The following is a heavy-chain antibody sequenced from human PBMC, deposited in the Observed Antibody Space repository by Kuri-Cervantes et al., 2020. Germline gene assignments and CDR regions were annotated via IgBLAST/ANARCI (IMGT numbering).Heavy chain of an antibody. V-gene: IGHV4-38-2*01. D-gene: IGHD4/OR15-4a*01. Sequence: SEILSLTCAVSGYSISSGYYWGWIRQPPGKGLEWIGSIYHSGSTYYNPSLKSRVTISVDTSKNQFSLKLSSVTAADTAMYYCARGAGSSYYYHGMDVWGQGTTVTVSS. CDR2: IYHSGST. CDR3: ARGAGSSYYYHGMDV. J-gene: IGHJ6*02. CDR1: GYSISSGYY.